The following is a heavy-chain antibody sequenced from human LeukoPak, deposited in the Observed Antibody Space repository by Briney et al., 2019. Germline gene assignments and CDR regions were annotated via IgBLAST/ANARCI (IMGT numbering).Heavy chain of an antibody. CDR3: ARDTLGEGEDANYAVYFDY. D-gene: IGHD4/OR15-4a*01. CDR1: GFRFNTYW. Sequence: HPGGSLRLSCAASGFRFNTYWMSWVRQAPGKGLEWVANIKQDGNEKYYADSVKGRFTISRDNGKNSLDLQMNSLRADDTAVYYCARDTLGEGEDANYAVYFDYWGQGTVVTVSS. V-gene: IGHV3-7*01. CDR2: IKQDGNEK. J-gene: IGHJ4*02.